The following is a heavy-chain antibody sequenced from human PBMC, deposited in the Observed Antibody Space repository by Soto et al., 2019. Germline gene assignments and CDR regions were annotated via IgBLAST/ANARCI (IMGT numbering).Heavy chain of an antibody. CDR2: INGDGSST. V-gene: IGHV3-74*01. J-gene: IGHJ4*02. Sequence: EENLVQSGGGLVQPGGSLRLSCAASGFPFSTYWMHWVRQVPGQGLVWVSRINGDGSSTVYADFVRGRFTISRDNAKNTLYLKMNSLRVDDTAIYYSTGGYQDWGQGALVTVSS. D-gene: IGHD1-26*01. CDR1: GFPFSTYW. CDR3: TGGYQD.